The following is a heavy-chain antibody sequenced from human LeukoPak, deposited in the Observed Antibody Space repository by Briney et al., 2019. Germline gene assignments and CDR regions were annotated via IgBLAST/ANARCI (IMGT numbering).Heavy chain of an antibody. CDR3: AELGITMIGGV. CDR1: RFAFNTYA. J-gene: IGHJ6*04. Sequence: GGSLRLSCAASRFAFNTYAMHWVRQPPGKGPEWVAVISYDGSKKFYADAVKGRFTISRDNAKNSLYLQMNSLRAEDTAVYYCAELGITMIGGVWGRGTTVTISS. CDR2: ISYDGSKK. D-gene: IGHD3-10*02. V-gene: IGHV3-30*04.